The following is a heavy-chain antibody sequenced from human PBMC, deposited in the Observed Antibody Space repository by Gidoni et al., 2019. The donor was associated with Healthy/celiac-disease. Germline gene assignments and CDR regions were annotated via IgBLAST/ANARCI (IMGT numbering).Heavy chain of an antibody. D-gene: IGHD3-10*01. CDR1: GFTVSSYA. J-gene: IGHJ6*02. Sequence: RGGLVQTGGCLRLSCAASGFTVSSYAMSWVRQAPGKGLERVSAISGSGGSTYYADSVKGRFTISRDKSKNTLYLQMNSLRAEDTAVYYCAKGELWFGEVLAVTHMDVWGQGTTVTVSS. CDR2: ISGSGGST. V-gene: IGHV3-23*01. CDR3: AKGELWFGEVLAVTHMDV.